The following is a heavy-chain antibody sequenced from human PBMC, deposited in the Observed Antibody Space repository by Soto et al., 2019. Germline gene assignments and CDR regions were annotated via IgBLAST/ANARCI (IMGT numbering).Heavy chain of an antibody. V-gene: IGHV3-11*01. CDR2: ISSSGSTI. Sequence: GGSLRLSCAASGFTFSDYYISWIRQAPGKGLEWVSYISSSGSTIYYADSVKGRFTISRDNAKNSLYLQMNSLRAEDTAVYYCARDNEHCTNGVCYPVWLWGQGTLVTVSS. CDR3: ARDNEHCTNGVCYPVWL. J-gene: IGHJ4*02. D-gene: IGHD2-8*01. CDR1: GFTFSDYY.